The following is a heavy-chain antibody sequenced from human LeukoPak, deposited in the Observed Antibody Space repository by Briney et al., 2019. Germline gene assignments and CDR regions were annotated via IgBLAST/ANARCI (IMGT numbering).Heavy chain of an antibody. CDR3: ARGRYSFGFDYYYYMDV. J-gene: IGHJ6*03. D-gene: IGHD5-18*01. Sequence: SVKVSCKASGGTFISNAVTWVRQAPGQGREWMGGIIPIFGTTYYAQKFQGRVTFITDESTSTAYMELSSLRSDDTAVYYCARGRYSFGFDYYYYMDVWGKGTTVTGSS. CDR2: IIPIFGTT. V-gene: IGHV1-69*05. CDR1: GGTFISNA.